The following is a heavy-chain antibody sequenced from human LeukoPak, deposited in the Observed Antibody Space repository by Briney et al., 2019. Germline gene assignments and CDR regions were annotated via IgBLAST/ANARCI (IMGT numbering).Heavy chain of an antibody. Sequence: KTSETLSLTCTVSGGSISSGDYYWSWIRQPPGKGLEWIGYIYYSGSTYYNPSLKSRVTISVDTSKNQFSLKLSSVTAADTAVYYCARVGYPNWFDPWGQGTLVTVSS. J-gene: IGHJ5*02. CDR1: GGSISSGDYY. V-gene: IGHV4-30-4*01. CDR2: IYYSGST. D-gene: IGHD5-18*01. CDR3: ARVGYPNWFDP.